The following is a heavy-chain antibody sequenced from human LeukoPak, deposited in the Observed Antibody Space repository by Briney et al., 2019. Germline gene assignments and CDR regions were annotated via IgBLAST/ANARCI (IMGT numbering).Heavy chain of an antibody. D-gene: IGHD5/OR15-5a*01. Sequence: SETLSLTCTVSGGSISSTGYYWDWIRLPPGKGLEWLGSIYYSETTYYNSSLKSRVTISLNTSKNQFSLRLNSVTAADTAVYYCARQVSDYYYYYIDVWGKGATVTVSS. CDR2: IYYSETT. CDR1: GGSISSTGYY. CDR3: ARQVSDYYYYYIDV. J-gene: IGHJ6*03. V-gene: IGHV4-39*01.